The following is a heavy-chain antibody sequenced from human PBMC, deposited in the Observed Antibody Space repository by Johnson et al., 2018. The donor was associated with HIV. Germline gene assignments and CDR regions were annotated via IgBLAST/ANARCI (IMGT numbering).Heavy chain of an antibody. J-gene: IGHJ3*02. Sequence: QVQLVESGGGVVRPGGSLRLSCAASGFTFSSYAMSWVRQAPGKGLEWVAVMSYDGSFQDYADSVRGRFTISRDNSRSTLFLEMINLRDEDTALYYCAKDIHGVGYDPPGDIWGQGTMVTVSS. CDR2: MSYDGSFQ. V-gene: IGHV3-30*04. D-gene: IGHD5-12*01. CDR1: GFTFSSYA. CDR3: AKDIHGVGYDPPGDI.